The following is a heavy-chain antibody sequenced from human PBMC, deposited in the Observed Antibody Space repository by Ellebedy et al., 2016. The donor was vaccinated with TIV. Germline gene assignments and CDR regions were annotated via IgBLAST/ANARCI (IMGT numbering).Heavy chain of an antibody. CDR1: GFMFNTYA. V-gene: IGHV3-23*01. J-gene: IGHJ6*02. CDR3: AKVSPSYYYYAMDV. Sequence: GESLKISCAASGFMFNTYAMSWVRQAPGRGLEWVSTISGSGGTTYYADSVKGRFTISRDNSKNTLSLQMNSLRAEDTAVYYCAKVSPSYYYYAMDVWGQGTTVTVSS. CDR2: ISGSGGTT.